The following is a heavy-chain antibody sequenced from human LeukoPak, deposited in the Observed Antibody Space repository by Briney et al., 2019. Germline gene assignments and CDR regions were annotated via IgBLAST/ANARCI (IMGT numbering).Heavy chain of an antibody. CDR1: GFTVSSNY. Sequence: GGSLRLSCAASGFTVSSNYVTWVRQAPGKGLEWVSVFYSGGGTYYAHSVKGRFTISRDSSKNTLYLQMNSLRAEDTAMYYCARITRSAGPNYYMDVWGEGTTVTVSS. V-gene: IGHV3-53*01. D-gene: IGHD2-2*01. CDR2: FYSGGGT. J-gene: IGHJ6*03. CDR3: ARITRSAGPNYYMDV.